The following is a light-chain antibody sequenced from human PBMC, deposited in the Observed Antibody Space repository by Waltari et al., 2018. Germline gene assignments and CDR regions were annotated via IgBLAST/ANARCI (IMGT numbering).Light chain of an antibody. CDR2: DVT. V-gene: IGLV2-14*03. Sequence: QSALTQPASVSGSPGQSLTIPCPGTRSDIGSYNYVPWYQQHPGKAPKLIIYDVTNRPSGVSNRFSCSKSGNTASLTISGLQAEDEADYYCSSYMDTTTLELFGGGTSLTVL. CDR3: SSYMDTTTLEL. CDR1: RSDIGSYNY. J-gene: IGLJ2*01.